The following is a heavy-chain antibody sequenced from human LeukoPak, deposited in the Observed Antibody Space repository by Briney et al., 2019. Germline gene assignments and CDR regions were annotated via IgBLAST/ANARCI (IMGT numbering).Heavy chain of an antibody. J-gene: IGHJ4*02. CDR1: GFTFSSYA. Sequence: GGSLRLSCAGSGFTFSSYAMSWVRQAPGKGLEWVSAISGSGGSTYYADSVKGRFTISRDNSKNTLYLQMNSLRAEDTAVYYCAKGGPGYSSSWTPFDYWGQGTLVTVSS. CDR2: ISGSGGST. CDR3: AKGGPGYSSSWTPFDY. D-gene: IGHD6-13*01. V-gene: IGHV3-23*01.